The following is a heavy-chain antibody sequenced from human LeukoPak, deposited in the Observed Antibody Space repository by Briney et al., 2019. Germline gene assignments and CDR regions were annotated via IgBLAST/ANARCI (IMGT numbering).Heavy chain of an antibody. J-gene: IGHJ4*02. Sequence: GGSLRLSCAASGFTVSRDYMSWVRQAPGRGLEWVSVIYTGGSTYYADSVTGRFTISRDNSENTLYLRMNNLRAEDTAVYCCARSLGARGDYWGQGTLVTVSS. CDR1: GFTVSRDY. CDR3: ARSLGARGDY. CDR2: IYTGGST. V-gene: IGHV3-53*01. D-gene: IGHD1-26*01.